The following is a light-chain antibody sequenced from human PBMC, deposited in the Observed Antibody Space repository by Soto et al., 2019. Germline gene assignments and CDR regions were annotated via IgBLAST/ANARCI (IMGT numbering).Light chain of an antibody. V-gene: IGLV1-44*01. Sequence: SVLTQPHSASGTPGQRVTISCSGSSSNIGTSSVHWFQQLPGTAPKLLISTTNQRPSGVPERFSGSKSGTSASLAISGLQSEDEADYYCAAWDDRLNGHVFGTGTKITVL. CDR3: AAWDDRLNGHV. CDR2: TTN. J-gene: IGLJ1*01. CDR1: SSNIGTSS.